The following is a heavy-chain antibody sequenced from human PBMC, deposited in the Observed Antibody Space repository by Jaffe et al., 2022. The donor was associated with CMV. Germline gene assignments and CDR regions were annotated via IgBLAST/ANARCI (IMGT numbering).Heavy chain of an antibody. CDR3: AKDWGQLYIDY. J-gene: IGHJ4*02. D-gene: IGHD3-16*01. CDR1: GFTFSSYG. V-gene: IGHV3-30*18. Sequence: QVQLVESGGGVVQPGRSLRLSCAASGFTFSSYGMHWVRQAPGKGLEWVAVISYDGSNKYYADSVKGRFTISRDNSKNTLYLQMNSLRAEDTAVYYCAKDWGQLYIDYWGQGTLVTVSS. CDR2: ISYDGSNK.